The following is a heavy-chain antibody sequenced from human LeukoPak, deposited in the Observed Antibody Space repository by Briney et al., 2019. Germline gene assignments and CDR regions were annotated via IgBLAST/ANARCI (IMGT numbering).Heavy chain of an antibody. CDR3: AGSPKWESNFDY. CDR2: IYYSGST. Sequence: SETLSLTCTVSGGSISSGDYYWSWIRQPPGKGLEWIGYIYYSGSTYYNPSLKSRVTISVDTSKNQFPLKLSSVTAADTAVYYCAGSPKWESNFDYWGQGTLVTVSS. J-gene: IGHJ4*02. D-gene: IGHD1-26*01. CDR1: GGSISSGDYY. V-gene: IGHV4-30-4*08.